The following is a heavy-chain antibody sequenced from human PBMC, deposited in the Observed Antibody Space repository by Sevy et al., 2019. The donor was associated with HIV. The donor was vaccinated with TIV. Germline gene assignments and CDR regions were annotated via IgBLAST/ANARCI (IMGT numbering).Heavy chain of an antibody. Sequence: KQSQTLSLTCTVSGASISSSGYYWGWIRQPPGKGLEWIASINYSGYMFYNPSLKSRVTISADTSKNQFSLDLNSVTAADTAIYYCAGPILTYNNGWSYYDYWGQGTVVTVSS. CDR1: GASISSSGYY. CDR3: AGPILTYNNGWSYYDY. CDR2: INYSGYM. J-gene: IGHJ4*02. D-gene: IGHD6-19*01. V-gene: IGHV4-39*01.